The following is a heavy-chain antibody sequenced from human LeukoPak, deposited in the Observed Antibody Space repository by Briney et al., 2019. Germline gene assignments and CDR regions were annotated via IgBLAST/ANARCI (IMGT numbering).Heavy chain of an antibody. J-gene: IGHJ2*01. D-gene: IGHD3-22*01. V-gene: IGHV4-59*01. CDR1: GGSISSYY. CDR3: ARVTSDSSGYYYLNWYFDL. Sequence: SETLSLTCTVSGGSISSYYWSWIRQPPGKGLEWIGDIYYSGSTNYNPSLKSRVTISVDTSKNQFSLQLSSVTAADTAVYYCARVTSDSSGYYYLNWYFDLWGRGTLVTVSS. CDR2: IYYSGST.